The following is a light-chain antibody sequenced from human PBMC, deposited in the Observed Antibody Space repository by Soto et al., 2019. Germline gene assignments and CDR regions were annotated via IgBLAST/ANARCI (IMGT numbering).Light chain of an antibody. J-gene: IGLJ2*01. Sequence: QSVLTQPASVSGSPGQSITISCTGTSSDVGTYNLVSWYQLHPGKAPKLMIYKGDKRPSGVSNRFSGSKSGNTASLTISGLQAEDEADYYCCSYVTSSTFAVVFGGGTKVTVL. CDR1: SSDVGTYNL. CDR3: CSYVTSSTFAVV. CDR2: KGD. V-gene: IGLV2-23*03.